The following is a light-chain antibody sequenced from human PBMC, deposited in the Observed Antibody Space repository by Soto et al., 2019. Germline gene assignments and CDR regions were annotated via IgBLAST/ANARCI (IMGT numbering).Light chain of an antibody. Sequence: QSVLTQPPSASGTPGQRVTISCSGSNSNIGSNTVNWYQQLPRTAPKLLIHTNNQRPSGVADRFSGSKSGTSASLTISGLQSDDEADYFCASWDDSLNGGLFGGGTKLTVL. CDR1: NSNIGSNT. J-gene: IGLJ2*01. CDR3: ASWDDSLNGGL. V-gene: IGLV1-44*01. CDR2: TNN.